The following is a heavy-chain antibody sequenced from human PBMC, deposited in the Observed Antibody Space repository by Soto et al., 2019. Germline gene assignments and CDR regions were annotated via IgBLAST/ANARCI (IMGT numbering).Heavy chain of an antibody. Sequence: QVQLVQSGAEVGKPGSSVKVSCKASGDTFSFYSINWVRQAPGLGLEWMGRINPILRMSNYAQRFQGRVSMTTDKSTSTAYMDLSGMRSEDTAIYYCASSYGSGYRAFDYWSQGALVTVSS. CDR1: GDTFSFYS. CDR2: INPILRMS. CDR3: ASSYGSGYRAFDY. V-gene: IGHV1-69*02. J-gene: IGHJ4*02. D-gene: IGHD3-10*01.